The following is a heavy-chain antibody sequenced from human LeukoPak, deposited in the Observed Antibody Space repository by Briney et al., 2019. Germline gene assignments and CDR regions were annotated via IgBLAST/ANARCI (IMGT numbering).Heavy chain of an antibody. CDR1: GGTFSSDG. CDR2: IIPSFRKP. CDR3: AREGLFTMVRRGTLDN. V-gene: IGHV1-69*13. D-gene: IGHD3-10*01. Sequence: SVKVSCKASGGTFSSDGITWVRQAPGQGLEWMGGIIPSFRKPDYAKKFQGRVTLTADESTSTAYVELSSLRSEDTAVYYCAREGLFTMVRRGTLDNWGQGTLVTVSS. J-gene: IGHJ4*02.